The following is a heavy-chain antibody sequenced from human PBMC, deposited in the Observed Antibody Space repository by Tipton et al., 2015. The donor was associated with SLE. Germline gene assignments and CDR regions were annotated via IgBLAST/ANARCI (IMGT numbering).Heavy chain of an antibody. CDR2: IYYSGST. CDR3: AGYTSGWYNGPDY. J-gene: IGHJ4*02. D-gene: IGHD6-19*01. V-gene: IGHV4-39*01. Sequence: TLSLTCTVSGGSISSSSYYWGWIRQPPGEGLEWIGSIYYSGSTYYNPSLKSRVTIYVDTSKNQFSLKLSSVTAADTAVYYCAGYTSGWYNGPDYWGQGTLVTVSS. CDR1: GGSISSSSYY.